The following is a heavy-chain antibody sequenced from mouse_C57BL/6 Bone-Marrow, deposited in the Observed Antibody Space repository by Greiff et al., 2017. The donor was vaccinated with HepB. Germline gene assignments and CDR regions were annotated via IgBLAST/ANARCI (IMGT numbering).Heavy chain of an antibody. V-gene: IGHV5-12*01. CDR1: GFTFSDYY. Sequence: EVKPMESGGGLVQPGGSLKLSCAASGFTFSDYYMYWVRQTPEKRLEWVAYISNSGGSTYYPDTVKGRFTISRDNAKNTLYLQMSRLKSEDTAMYYCARHYGSSYGAMDYWGQGTSVTVSS. D-gene: IGHD1-1*01. CDR2: ISNSGGST. CDR3: ARHYGSSYGAMDY. J-gene: IGHJ4*01.